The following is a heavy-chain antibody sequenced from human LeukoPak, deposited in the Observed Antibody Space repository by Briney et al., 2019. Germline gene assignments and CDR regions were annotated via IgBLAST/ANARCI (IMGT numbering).Heavy chain of an antibody. CDR1: GGALSGYL. J-gene: IGHJ5*02. Sequence: PSETLSLTCAVSGGALSGYLWSWIRQPPGKGLEWIGEIDLGGSPNYNSSLKSRVTISLDTSKNQFSLNLNSVTAADTAVYYCARRYSSSPWYPGSWGQGTLVTVSS. D-gene: IGHD6-6*01. V-gene: IGHV4-34*01. CDR3: ARRYSSSPWYPGS. CDR2: IDLGGSP.